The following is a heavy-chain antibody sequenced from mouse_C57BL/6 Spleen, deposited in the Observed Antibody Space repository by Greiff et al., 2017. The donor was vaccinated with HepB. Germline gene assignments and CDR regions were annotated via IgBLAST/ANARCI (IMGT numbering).Heavy chain of an antibody. CDR2: ISSGGSYT. J-gene: IGHJ4*01. D-gene: IGHD1-1*01. CDR3: ARHVYGSSNAMDY. CDR1: GFTFSSYG. Sequence: DVMLVESGGDLVKPGGSLKLSCAASGFTFSSYGMSWVRQTPDKRLEWVATISSGGSYTYYPDSVKGRFTISRDNAKNTLYLQLSSLKSEDTAMYYCARHVYGSSNAMDYWGQGTSVTVSS. V-gene: IGHV5-6*02.